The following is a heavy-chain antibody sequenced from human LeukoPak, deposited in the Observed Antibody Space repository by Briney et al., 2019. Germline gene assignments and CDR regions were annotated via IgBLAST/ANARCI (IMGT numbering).Heavy chain of an antibody. Sequence: GGSLRLSCAASGFTFSSYWMSWVRQAPGKGLEWVANIKQDGSEKYYVDSVKGRFTISSDNAKNSLYLQMNSLRAEDTAVYYCARERCSSTSCSTVNFDYWGQGTLVTVSS. CDR3: ARERCSSTSCSTVNFDY. J-gene: IGHJ4*02. D-gene: IGHD2-2*02. V-gene: IGHV3-7*01. CDR2: IKQDGSEK. CDR1: GFTFSSYW.